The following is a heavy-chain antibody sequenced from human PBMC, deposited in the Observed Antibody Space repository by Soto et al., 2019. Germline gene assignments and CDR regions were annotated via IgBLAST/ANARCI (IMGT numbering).Heavy chain of an antibody. CDR2: ISYDGSNK. D-gene: IGHD3-22*01. Sequence: GGSLRLSSAAYGFTFSSYATHWVRQAPGKGLEWVPVISYDGSNKYYADSVKGRFTTSSENSKNTLYLQMNSLRAEDTAVYYCAKEAPYDRSGYPLGMDVWGQGATVTVSS. J-gene: IGHJ6*02. V-gene: IGHV3-30*18. CDR1: GFTFSSYA. CDR3: AKEAPYDRSGYPLGMDV.